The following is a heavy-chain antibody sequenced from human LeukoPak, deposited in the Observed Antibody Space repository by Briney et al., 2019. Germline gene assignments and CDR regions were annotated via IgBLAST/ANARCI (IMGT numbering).Heavy chain of an antibody. Sequence: SETLSLTCTVSGVSIKYDGYYWAWMRQSPGKGLEWIGYIHHSGTTDYNPSLNSRATISVDRSKNQFSLQLTSVTVADTGKYYCTKIEKTIVGMYPRLFPLNAFDVWGQGKMVIISS. CDR3: TKIEKTIVGMYPRLFPLNAFDV. CDR2: IHHSGTT. J-gene: IGHJ3*01. V-gene: IGHV4-30-2*06. CDR1: GVSIKYDGYY. D-gene: IGHD1-26*01.